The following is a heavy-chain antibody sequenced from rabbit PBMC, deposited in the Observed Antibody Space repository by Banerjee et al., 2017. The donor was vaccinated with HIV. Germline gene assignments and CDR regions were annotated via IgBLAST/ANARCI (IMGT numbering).Heavy chain of an antibody. CDR2: IYAGSSGYS. J-gene: IGHJ3*01. CDR3: AREGASISGYEHAWGL. Sequence: RQAPGKGLEWIACIYAGSSGYSYYATWAKGRFTISKTSSTTVTLQMTSLTAADTATYFCAREGASISGYEHAWGLWGQGTLVTVS. V-gene: IGHV1S40*01. D-gene: IGHD1-1*01.